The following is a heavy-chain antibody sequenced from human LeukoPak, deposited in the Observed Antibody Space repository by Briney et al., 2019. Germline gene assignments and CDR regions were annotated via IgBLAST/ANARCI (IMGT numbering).Heavy chain of an antibody. D-gene: IGHD3-10*01. Sequence: ASVKVSCKASGGTFSSYTISWVRQAPGQGLEWMGRIIPILGIANYAQKFQGRVTITADKSTSTAYMELSSLRSEDTAVYYCARDWSGSGSYYSPYYYYYYMDVWGKGTTVTVSS. CDR2: IIPILGIA. CDR3: ARDWSGSGSYYSPYYYYYYMDV. CDR1: GGTFSSYT. J-gene: IGHJ6*03. V-gene: IGHV1-69*10.